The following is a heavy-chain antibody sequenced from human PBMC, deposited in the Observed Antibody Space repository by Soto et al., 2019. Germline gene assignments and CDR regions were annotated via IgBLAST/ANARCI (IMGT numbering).Heavy chain of an antibody. D-gene: IGHD2-15*01. J-gene: IGHJ6*04. CDR3: ARDKSGIVVVVAAQND. CDR2: IGRSGGTT. CDR1: GFTFTNYV. V-gene: IGHV3-23*01. Sequence: GGSLRLSCAASGFTFTNYVMSWVRQAPGKGLEWVSAIGRSGGTTYYADSVKGRFTISRDNSKNTLYLQMNSLRAEDTAVYYCARDKSGIVVVVAAQNDWGKGTTVTASS.